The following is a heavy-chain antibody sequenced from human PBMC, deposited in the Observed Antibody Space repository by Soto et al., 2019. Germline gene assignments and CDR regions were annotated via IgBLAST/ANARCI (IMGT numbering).Heavy chain of an antibody. Sequence: EVHLLESGGGLVQPGGSLRLSCAASGFTFSNYAMTWVRQAPGKGLEWVSVISGTGCGTNNAHSAKGRFTTSRDNSTNTLYLQMTSLRAEDPAVYYCAKRAFYGSGIPNYYGMDVWGQGTAVTVSS. CDR3: AKRAFYGSGIPNYYGMDV. CDR1: GFTFSNYA. J-gene: IGHJ6*02. V-gene: IGHV3-23*01. D-gene: IGHD3-10*01. CDR2: ISGTGCGT.